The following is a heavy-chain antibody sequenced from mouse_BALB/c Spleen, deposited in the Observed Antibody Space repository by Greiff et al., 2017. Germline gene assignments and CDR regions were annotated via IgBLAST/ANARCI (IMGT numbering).Heavy chain of an antibody. Sequence: VMLVESGGGLVKPGGSLKLSCAASGFTFSSYAMSWVRQTPEKRLEWVASISSGGSTYYPDSVKGRFTISRDNARNILYLQMSSLRSEDTAMYYCAREGDNYVKFAYWGQGTLVTVSA. J-gene: IGHJ3*01. D-gene: IGHD1-3*01. CDR1: GFTFSSYA. CDR2: ISSGGST. CDR3: AREGDNYVKFAY. V-gene: IGHV5-6-5*01.